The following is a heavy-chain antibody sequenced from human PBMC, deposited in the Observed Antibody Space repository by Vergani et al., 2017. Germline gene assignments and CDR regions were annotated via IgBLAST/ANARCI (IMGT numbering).Heavy chain of an antibody. Sequence: QVQLQESGPGLVKPSETLSLTCTVSGGSISSYYWSWIRQPPGKVLELIGYIYYSGSTNYNPSLKSRVTISVDTSKNQFSLKLSSVTAADTAVYYCARNPYCGGDCYSDAFDIWGQGTMVTVSS. V-gene: IGHV4-59*01. CDR1: GGSISSYY. CDR3: ARNPYCGGDCYSDAFDI. J-gene: IGHJ3*02. CDR2: IYYSGST. D-gene: IGHD2-21*02.